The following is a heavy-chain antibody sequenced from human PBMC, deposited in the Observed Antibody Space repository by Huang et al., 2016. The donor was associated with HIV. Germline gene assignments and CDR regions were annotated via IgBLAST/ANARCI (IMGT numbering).Heavy chain of an antibody. V-gene: IGHV1-69*01. Sequence: QVQLVQSGSEVKKPGSTVKLSCKASGDMFGSYGFTWVRQAPGRGLEWVGQIIPSVGTVKTGQRCPDRGTITADVSTSTVYLELRGLSSGDTAFYYCAGAQYLDMYTTSFIDSWGQGTLVTVSS. CDR1: GDMFGSYG. CDR3: AGAQYLDMYTTSFIDS. D-gene: IGHD3-9*01. J-gene: IGHJ4*02. CDR2: IIPSVGTV.